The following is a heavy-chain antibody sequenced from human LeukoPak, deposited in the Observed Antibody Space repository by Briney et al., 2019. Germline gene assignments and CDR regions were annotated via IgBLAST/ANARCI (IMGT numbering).Heavy chain of an antibody. D-gene: IGHD2-2*01. CDR1: GGSISSGGYY. CDR3: ARGRYCSSTSCYGLNDY. Sequence: PSETLSLTCTVSGGSISSGGYYWSWIRQHPGKGLEWIGYIYYSGSTYYNLSLKSRVTISVDTSKNQFSLKLSSVTAADTAVYYCARGRYCSSTSCYGLNDYWGQGTLVTVSS. CDR2: IYYSGST. J-gene: IGHJ4*02. V-gene: IGHV4-31*03.